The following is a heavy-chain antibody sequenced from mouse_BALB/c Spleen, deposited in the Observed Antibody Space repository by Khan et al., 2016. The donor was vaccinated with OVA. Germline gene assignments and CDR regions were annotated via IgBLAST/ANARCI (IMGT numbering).Heavy chain of an antibody. V-gene: IGHV1-7*01. J-gene: IGHJ3*01. CDR1: GYTFTSYW. Sequence: QVQLKQSGAELAKPGASVKMSCKASGYTFTSYWMHWVKQRPGQGLEWIGYINPSTDYTEYNQKFKDKATLTADKSSSTAYMQLTSLTSEDSAVYYCTTHDSSSTWFTYWGQGTLVTVSA. D-gene: IGHD1-1*01. CDR3: TTHDSSSTWFTY. CDR2: INPSTDYT.